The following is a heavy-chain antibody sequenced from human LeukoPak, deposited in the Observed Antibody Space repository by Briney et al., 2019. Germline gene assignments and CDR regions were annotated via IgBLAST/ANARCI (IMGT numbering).Heavy chain of an antibody. J-gene: IGHJ4*02. Sequence: PSETLSLTCAVYGGSFSGYYWSWIRQPPGKGLEWIGEINHSGSTYYNPSLKSRVTISVDRSKNQFSLKLSSVTAADTAVYYCARVAYYYDSSGYYDYWGQGTLVTVSS. V-gene: IGHV4-34*01. CDR1: GGSFSGYY. CDR2: INHSGST. CDR3: ARVAYYYDSSGYYDY. D-gene: IGHD3-22*01.